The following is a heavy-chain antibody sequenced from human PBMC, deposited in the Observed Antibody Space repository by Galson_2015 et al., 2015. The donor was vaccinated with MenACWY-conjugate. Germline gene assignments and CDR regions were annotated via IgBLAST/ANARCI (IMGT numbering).Heavy chain of an antibody. CDR1: GFTFNKSA. V-gene: IGHV3-23*01. Sequence: SLRLSCAASGFTFNKSAMNLVRQVPGKGLEWVSVIGNSGGSTSYADSVRGRFTISRDNAKNPLTLQMNILKAENKAVYYCSKGVWGTFDSWGQGTLVTVSS. D-gene: IGHD3-16*01. J-gene: IGHJ4*02. CDR2: IGNSGGST. CDR3: SKGVWGTFDS.